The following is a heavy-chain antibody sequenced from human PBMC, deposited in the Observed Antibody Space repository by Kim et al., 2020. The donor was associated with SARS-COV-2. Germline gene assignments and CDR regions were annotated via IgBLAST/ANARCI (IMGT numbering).Heavy chain of an antibody. Sequence: ASVKVSCKASGYTFTGYYMHWVRQAPGQGLEWMGWINPNSGGTNYAQKFQGRVTMTRDTSISTAYMELSRLRSDDTAVYYCASRTGSDYGDYGGMDVWGQGTTVTVSS. D-gene: IGHD4-17*01. CDR1: GYTFTGYY. J-gene: IGHJ6*02. V-gene: IGHV1-2*02. CDR3: ASRTGSDYGDYGGMDV. CDR2: INPNSGGT.